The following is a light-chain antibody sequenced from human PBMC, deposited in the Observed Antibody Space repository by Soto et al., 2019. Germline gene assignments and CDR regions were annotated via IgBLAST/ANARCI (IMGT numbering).Light chain of an antibody. Sequence: QSALTQPASVSGSPGQSITISCTGISADVSSSNFVSWYQHRPGKAPSLILYDVSHRPSGVSNRFSGSKAGDTASLTISALQREDEADYYCTSYRRGPLYVFGTGTKLTV. CDR1: SADVSSSNF. J-gene: IGLJ1*01. CDR2: DVS. V-gene: IGLV2-14*03. CDR3: TSYRRGPLYV.